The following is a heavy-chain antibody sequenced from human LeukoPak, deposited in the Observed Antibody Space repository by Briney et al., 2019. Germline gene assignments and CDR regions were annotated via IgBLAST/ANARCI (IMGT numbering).Heavy chain of an antibody. CDR2: IYYSGST. D-gene: IGHD5-24*01. J-gene: IGHJ4*02. CDR1: GGSISSYY. CDR3: TRGWLQSGFGY. V-gene: IGHV4-59*08. Sequence: SETLSLTCTVSGGSISSYYWSWIRQPPGKGLEWIGYIYYSGSTNYSPSLKSRVTISVDTSKNQFSLQLNSVTPDDTAVYYCTRGWLQSGFGYWGQGTLVTVSS.